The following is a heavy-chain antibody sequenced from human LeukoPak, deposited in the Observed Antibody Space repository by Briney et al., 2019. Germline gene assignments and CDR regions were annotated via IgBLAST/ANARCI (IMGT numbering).Heavy chain of an antibody. J-gene: IGHJ4*02. V-gene: IGHV4-59*01. CDR3: ARGVSSSWYLASDY. CDR2: IYYSGST. Sequence: SETLSLTCTVSGGSISRYYWSWIRQPPGKGLEWSGYIYYSGSTNYNPSLKSRVTISVDTSKNQFSLKLSSVTAADTAVYYCARGVSSSWYLASDYWGQGTLVTVSS. CDR1: GGSISRYY. D-gene: IGHD6-13*01.